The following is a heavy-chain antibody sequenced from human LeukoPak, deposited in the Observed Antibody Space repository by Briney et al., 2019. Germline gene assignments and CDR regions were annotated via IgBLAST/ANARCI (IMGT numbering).Heavy chain of an antibody. Sequence: GGSLRLSCAASGFTVSRNYMSWVRQAPGKGLEWVSVIYSGGRTYYADSVKGRFTISRDNAKNSLYLQMNSLRAEDTAVYYCARTPTTDYGEIYFDYWGQGTLVTVSS. CDR3: ARTPTTDYGEIYFDY. D-gene: IGHD4-17*01. CDR2: IYSGGRT. CDR1: GFTVSRNY. J-gene: IGHJ4*02. V-gene: IGHV3-66*01.